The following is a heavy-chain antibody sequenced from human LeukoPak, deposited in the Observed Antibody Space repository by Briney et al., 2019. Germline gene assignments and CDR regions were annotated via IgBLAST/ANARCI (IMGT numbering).Heavy chain of an antibody. CDR1: GGSFSGYY. D-gene: IGHD6-6*01. CDR3: AAAYSSSYRGWFDP. Sequence: PSETLSLTCAVYGGSFSGYYWSWIRQPPGKGLEWIGEINHSGSTNYNPSLKSRVTISVDTSKNQFSLKLSSVTAADTAVYYCAAAYSSSYRGWFDPWGQGTLVTVSS. J-gene: IGHJ5*02. CDR2: INHSGST. V-gene: IGHV4-34*01.